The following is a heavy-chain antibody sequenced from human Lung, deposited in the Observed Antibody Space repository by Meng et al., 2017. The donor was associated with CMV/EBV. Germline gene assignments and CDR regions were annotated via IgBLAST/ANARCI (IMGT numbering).Heavy chain of an antibody. Sequence: QVQMQESAPGLVKPSQTLSLTCTVSGGSISSGDYYWSWIRQPPGKGLEWIGYIYYSGSTYYNPSLKSRVTISVDTSKNQFSLKLSSVTAADTAVYYCARDRTTGRYFDYWGQGTLVTVSS. V-gene: IGHV4-30-4*01. J-gene: IGHJ4*02. CDR1: GGSISSGDYY. CDR2: IYYSGST. CDR3: ARDRTTGRYFDY. D-gene: IGHD4-11*01.